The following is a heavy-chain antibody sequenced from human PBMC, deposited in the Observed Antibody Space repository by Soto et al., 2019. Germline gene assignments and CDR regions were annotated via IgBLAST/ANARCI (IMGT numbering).Heavy chain of an antibody. D-gene: IGHD3-10*01. CDR1: AYSFSTYW. V-gene: IGHV5-51*01. CDR2: IYPGDSET. CDR3: ARLPQLLWFRALSPRASYFNY. Sequence: PSESLNISCTGSAYSFSTYWIAWVRQMPGKGLEWIGIIYPGDSETRYSPSFQVQVTISADTSIKTAYLQWRRLKASDPAIYSCARLPQLLWFRALSPRASYFNYWGTGTLVTVSA. J-gene: IGHJ4*02.